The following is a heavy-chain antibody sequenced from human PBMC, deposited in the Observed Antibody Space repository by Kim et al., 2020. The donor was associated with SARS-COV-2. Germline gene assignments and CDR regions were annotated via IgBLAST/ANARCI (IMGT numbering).Heavy chain of an antibody. V-gene: IGHV7-4-1*02. CDR3: ARDPYCSSTSCLDY. D-gene: IGHD2-2*01. Sequence: YAQGFTGRFVFSLDTSVSTAYLQSSSLKAEDTAVYYCARDPYCSSTSCLDYWGQGTLVTVSS. J-gene: IGHJ4*02.